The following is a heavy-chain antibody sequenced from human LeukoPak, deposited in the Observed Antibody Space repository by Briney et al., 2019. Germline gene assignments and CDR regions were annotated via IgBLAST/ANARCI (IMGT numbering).Heavy chain of an antibody. J-gene: IGHJ6*02. V-gene: IGHV3-7*01. CDR2: IKQDGSEK. CDR1: GFTFSSYS. D-gene: IGHD3-3*01. CDR3: AREEGLEWLNRYYYYYGMDV. Sequence: GGSLRPSCAASGFTFSSYSMNWVRQAPGKGLEWVANIKQDGSEKYYVDSVKGRFTISRDNAKNSLYLQMNSLRAEDTAVYYCAREEGLEWLNRYYYYYGMDVWGQGTTVTVSS.